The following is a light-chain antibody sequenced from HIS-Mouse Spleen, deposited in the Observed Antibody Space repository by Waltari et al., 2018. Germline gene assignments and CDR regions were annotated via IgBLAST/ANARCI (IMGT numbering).Light chain of an antibody. CDR2: EGS. J-gene: IGLJ2*01. CDR1: SSDVGSYNL. CDR3: CSYAGSSTFEV. Sequence: QSALTQPASVSGSPGQSITISCTATSSDVGSYNLAPWYQQPPGKAPKLMIYEGSKRPSGVSNRFSGSKSGNTASLTISGLQAEDEADYYCCSYAGSSTFEVFGGGTKLTVL. V-gene: IGLV2-23*03.